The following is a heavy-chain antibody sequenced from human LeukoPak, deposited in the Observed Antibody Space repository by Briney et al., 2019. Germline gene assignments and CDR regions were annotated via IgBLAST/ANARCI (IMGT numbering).Heavy chain of an antibody. CDR2: VDPEDGET. J-gene: IGHJ4*02. CDR1: GYTFTDYY. D-gene: IGHD2-2*01. CDR3: ATSKYQPYYFDY. V-gene: IGHV1-69-2*01. Sequence: GASVKVSCKASGYTFTDYYMHWVQQAPGKGLEWMGRVDPEDGETIYAEKFQGRVTITADTSTDTAYMELSSLRSEDTAVYYCATSKYQPYYFDYWGQGTLVTVSS.